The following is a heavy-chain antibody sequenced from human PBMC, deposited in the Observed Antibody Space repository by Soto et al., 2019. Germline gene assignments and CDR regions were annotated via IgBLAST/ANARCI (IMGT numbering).Heavy chain of an antibody. D-gene: IGHD3-10*01. CDR3: ARGYYGSGSYPEGSY. J-gene: IGHJ4*02. CDR1: GGSISSCY. V-gene: IGHV4-59*01. Sequence: QVQLQESGPGLVKPSETLSLTCTVSGGSISSCYWSWIRQPPGKGLEWIGYIYYSGSTNYNPSLKSRVTISVDTSKNQFSLKLSSVTAADTAVYYCARGYYGSGSYPEGSYWGQGTLVTVSS. CDR2: IYYSGST.